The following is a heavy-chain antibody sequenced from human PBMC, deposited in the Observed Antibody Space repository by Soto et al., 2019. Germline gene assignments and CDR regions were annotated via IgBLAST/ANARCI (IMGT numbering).Heavy chain of an antibody. CDR2: INHSGST. CDR3: ARGRSYYYDSSGLLY. J-gene: IGHJ4*02. Sequence: SETLSLTCAVYGGSFSGYYWTWIRQPPGKGLEWIGEINHSGSTNYNPSLKSRVAISIDTSKKQFSLRLSSVTAADTAVYYCARGRSYYYDSSGLLYWGQGTLVTVSS. V-gene: IGHV4-34*01. CDR1: GGSFSGYY. D-gene: IGHD3-22*01.